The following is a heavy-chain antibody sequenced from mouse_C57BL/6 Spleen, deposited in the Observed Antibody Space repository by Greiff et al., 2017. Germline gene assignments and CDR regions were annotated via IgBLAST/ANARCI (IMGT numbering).Heavy chain of an antibody. V-gene: IGHV1-61*01. J-gene: IGHJ3*01. CDR3: ARRDYGSRFAY. Sequence: VQLQQPGAELVRPGSSVKLSCKASGYTFTSYWMDWVKQRPGQGLEWIGNIYPSDSETHYNQKFKDKATLTVDKSSSTAYMQLSSLTSEDSAVYYCARRDYGSRFAYWGQGTLVTVSA. CDR2: IYPSDSET. CDR1: GYTFTSYW. D-gene: IGHD1-1*01.